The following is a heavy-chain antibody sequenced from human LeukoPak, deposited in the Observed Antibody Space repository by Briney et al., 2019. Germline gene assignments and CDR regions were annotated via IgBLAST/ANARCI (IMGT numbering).Heavy chain of an antibody. CDR2: IDRNGDST. D-gene: IGHD3-3*01. CDR3: AKDVGTTYYDFWSGLNFDY. V-gene: IGHV3-20*04. CDR1: GFTFSSYG. Sequence: PGGSLRLSCAASGFTFSSYGMHWVRQAPGKGLEWVSGIDRNGDSTGYADSVEGRFTISRDNAKNTLYLQMNSLRAEDTAVYYCAKDVGTTYYDFWSGLNFDYWGQGTLVTVSS. J-gene: IGHJ4*02.